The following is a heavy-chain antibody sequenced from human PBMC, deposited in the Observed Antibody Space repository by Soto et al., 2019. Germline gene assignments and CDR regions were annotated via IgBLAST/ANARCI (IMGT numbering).Heavy chain of an antibody. D-gene: IGHD1-26*01. CDR2: ISAYNGNT. J-gene: IGHJ6*02. V-gene: IGHV1-18*01. CDR1: GYTFTSYG. Sequence: ASVKVSCKASGYTFTSYGISLVRQAPGQGLEWMGWISAYNGNTNYAQKLQGRVTMTTDTSTSPAYMELRSLRSDDTAVYYCAREKVSGSQFPPDGMDVWGQGTTVTASS. CDR3: AREKVSGSQFPPDGMDV.